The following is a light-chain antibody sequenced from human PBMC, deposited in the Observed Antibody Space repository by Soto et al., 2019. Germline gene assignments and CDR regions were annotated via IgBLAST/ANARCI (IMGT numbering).Light chain of an antibody. CDR3: QQRSNWPPLT. CDR1: QSVSVY. Sequence: EIVLTQSPATLSLSPGERATLSCRASQSVSVYLAWYQQKPGQAPRLLIYVASNRATGIPGTFSGSGSGTDFTLTISSLEPEDFAVYYCQQRSNWPPLTFGGGTKVEIK. J-gene: IGKJ4*01. V-gene: IGKV3-11*01. CDR2: VAS.